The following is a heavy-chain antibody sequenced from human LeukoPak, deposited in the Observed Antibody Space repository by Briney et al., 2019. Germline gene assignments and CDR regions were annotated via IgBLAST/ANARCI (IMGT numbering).Heavy chain of an antibody. D-gene: IGHD3-10*01. J-gene: IGHJ4*02. CDR3: ATLPFMVRGVIFPFDY. CDR1: GYTLTELS. V-gene: IGHV1-24*01. CDR2: FDPEDGET. Sequence: ASVKVSCKVSGYTLTELSMHWVRQAPGKGLEWMGGFDPEDGETIYAQKFQGRVTMTEDTSTDTAYMELSSLRSEDTAVYYCATLPFMVRGVIFPFDYWGQGTLVTVSS.